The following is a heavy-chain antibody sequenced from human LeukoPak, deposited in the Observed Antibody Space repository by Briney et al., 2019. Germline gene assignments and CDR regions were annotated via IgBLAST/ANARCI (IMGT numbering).Heavy chain of an antibody. D-gene: IGHD3-10*01. J-gene: IGHJ6*03. CDR3: ARDRTRKVRGDYMDV. CDR2: ISSSGSTI. Sequence: GGSLTLSCAVNGFSFSDYYMSWIRQPPGKGLEWVSYISSSGSTIYYADSGKGRFTISRDNAKNSLYLQKNSLRAEDTAVYYCARDRTRKVRGDYMDVWGKGTTVTISS. CDR1: GFSFSDYY. V-gene: IGHV3-11*01.